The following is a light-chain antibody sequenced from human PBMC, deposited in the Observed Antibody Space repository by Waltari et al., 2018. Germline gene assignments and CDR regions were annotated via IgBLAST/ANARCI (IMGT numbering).Light chain of an antibody. CDR3: SSFAGSSQML. V-gene: IGLV2-8*01. CDR2: EVS. J-gene: IGLJ2*01. Sequence: QSALPQPPSASGSPGQTVTISCTGTSSNVGGFDYVSWYQQHPGKVPRLMIYEVSKRPSGGPDRFSGSKSGNTASLTVSGLQVEDEADYYCSSFAGSSQMLFGGGTKLTVL. CDR1: SSNVGGFDY.